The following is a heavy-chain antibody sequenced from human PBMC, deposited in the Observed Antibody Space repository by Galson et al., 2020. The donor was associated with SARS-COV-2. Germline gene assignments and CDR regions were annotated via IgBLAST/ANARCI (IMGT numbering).Heavy chain of an antibody. V-gene: IGHV1-24*01. CDR1: GYTLTELS. CDR2: FGPEDGET. J-gene: IGHJ5*02. Sequence: ASVKVSCKVSGYTLTELSMHWVRQAPGKGLEWMGGFGPEDGETIYAQKFQGRVTMTEDTSTDTAYMELSSLRSEDTAVYYCATSPGIAVAGPSWFDPWGQGTLVTVSS. D-gene: IGHD6-19*01. CDR3: ATSPGIAVAGPSWFDP.